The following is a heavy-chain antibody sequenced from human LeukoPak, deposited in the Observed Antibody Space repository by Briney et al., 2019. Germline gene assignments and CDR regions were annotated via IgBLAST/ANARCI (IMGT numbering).Heavy chain of an antibody. CDR3: ARHRYTSSSSYFDF. D-gene: IGHD6-6*01. CDR1: GGSISSGGYY. J-gene: IGHJ4*02. Sequence: SQTLSLTCTVSGGSISSGGYYWSCIRQHPGKGLGWIGYIYSSGSTNYNPSLKSRVTISVDTSKNQFSLRLSSVTAADTAVYYCARHRYTSSSSYFDFWGQGTLVTVSS. V-gene: IGHV4-31*03. CDR2: IYSSGST.